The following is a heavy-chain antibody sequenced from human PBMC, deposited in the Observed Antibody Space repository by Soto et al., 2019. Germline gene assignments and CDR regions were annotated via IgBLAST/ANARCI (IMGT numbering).Heavy chain of an antibody. V-gene: IGHV4-59*01. J-gene: IGHJ4*02. CDR3: ARRNSGYEMFDY. CDR2: IYYSGST. CDR1: GGTISSYY. Sequence: PSETLSLTCTVSGGTISSYYWSWIRQPPGKGLEWIGYIYYSGSTNYNPSLKSRVTISVDTSKNQFSLKLSSVTAADTAVYYCARRNSGYEMFDYWGQGTLVTSPQ. D-gene: IGHD5-12*01.